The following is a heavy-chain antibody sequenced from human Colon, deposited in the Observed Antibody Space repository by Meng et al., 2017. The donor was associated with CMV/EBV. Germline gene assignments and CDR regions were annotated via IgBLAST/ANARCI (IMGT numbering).Heavy chain of an antibody. CDR1: GGSISTYY. Sequence: GSLRLSCNVSGGSISTYYWTWIRQPPGKGLEWIGNIYYTGSVKYNPSLKSRLTISVDTAKNQFSLKLSSVTAADTAIYYCAKDLGWWNPPFGTDLWGQGTLVTVSS. CDR2: IYYTGSV. V-gene: IGHV4-59*13. D-gene: IGHD1-14*01. J-gene: IGHJ5*02. CDR3: AKDLGWWNPPFGTDL.